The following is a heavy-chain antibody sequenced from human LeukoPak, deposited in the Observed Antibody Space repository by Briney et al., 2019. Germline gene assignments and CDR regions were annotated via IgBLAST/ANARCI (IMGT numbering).Heavy chain of an antibody. Sequence: PSETLSLTCAVYGGSFSGYYWSWIRQPPGKGLEWIGEINHSGSTNYNPSLKSRVTISVDTSKSQFSLKLSSVTAADTAVYYCARGVLRGYSGYDADYWGQGTLVTVSS. D-gene: IGHD5-12*01. V-gene: IGHV4-34*01. CDR1: GGSFSGYY. CDR3: ARGVLRGYSGYDADY. J-gene: IGHJ4*02. CDR2: INHSGST.